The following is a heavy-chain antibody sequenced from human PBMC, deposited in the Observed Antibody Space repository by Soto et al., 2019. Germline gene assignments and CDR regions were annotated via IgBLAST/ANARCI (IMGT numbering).Heavy chain of an antibody. Sequence: GGSLRLSCAASGFTFSSYAMSWVRQAPGKGLEWVSAISGSGGSTYYADSVKGRFTISRDNSKNTLYLQMNSLRAEDTAVYYCAKWGVGYCSSTSCLENYYYYGMDVRGQGTTVTVSS. CDR2: ISGSGGST. CDR1: GFTFSSYA. D-gene: IGHD2-2*01. J-gene: IGHJ6*02. V-gene: IGHV3-23*01. CDR3: AKWGVGYCSSTSCLENYYYYGMDV.